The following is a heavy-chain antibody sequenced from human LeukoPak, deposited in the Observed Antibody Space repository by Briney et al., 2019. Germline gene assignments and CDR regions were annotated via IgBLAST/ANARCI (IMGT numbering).Heavy chain of an antibody. CDR3: ARVRPDCSSTSCYPGDYYYYMDV. CDR2: IYTSGST. CDR1: GGSISSGSYY. D-gene: IGHD2-2*01. Sequence: SETLSLTCTVSGGSISSGSYYWSWIRQPAGKGLEWIGRIYTSGSTNYNPSLKSRVTISVDTSKNQFSLKLSSVTAADTAVYYCARVRPDCSSTSCYPGDYYYYMDVWGKGTTVTVSS. J-gene: IGHJ6*03. V-gene: IGHV4-61*02.